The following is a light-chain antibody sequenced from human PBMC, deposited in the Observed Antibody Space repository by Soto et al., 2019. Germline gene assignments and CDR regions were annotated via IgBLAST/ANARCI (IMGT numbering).Light chain of an antibody. Sequence: EIVLTQSPATQSSSPGQRTALCCXXSQSVSSSYLAWYQQKPGQAPRLLIYGASSRATGIPDRFSGSGSGTDFTLTISRLEPEDFAVYYCQQYGSSPRTFGQGTKVDIK. CDR2: GAS. V-gene: IGKV3-20*01. CDR1: QSVSSSY. CDR3: QQYGSSPRT. J-gene: IGKJ1*01.